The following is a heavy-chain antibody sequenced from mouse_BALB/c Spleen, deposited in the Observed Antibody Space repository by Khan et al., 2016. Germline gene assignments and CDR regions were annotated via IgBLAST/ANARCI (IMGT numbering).Heavy chain of an antibody. CDR3: ARRGNYGKFDY. V-gene: IGHV14-3*02. CDR1: GFNIKDTY. Sequence: VQLQQSGAELVKPGASVKLSCTASGFNIKDTYMHWVKQRPEQGLERIGRIDPANGNTKYDPKFQGKATITADTSSNTAYLQLSSLTSEDTAVYYVARRGNYGKFDYWGQGTTLTVSS. J-gene: IGHJ2*01. D-gene: IGHD2-1*01. CDR2: IDPANGNT.